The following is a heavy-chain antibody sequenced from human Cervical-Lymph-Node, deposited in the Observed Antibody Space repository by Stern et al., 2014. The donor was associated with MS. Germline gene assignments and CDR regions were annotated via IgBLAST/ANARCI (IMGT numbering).Heavy chain of an antibody. J-gene: IGHJ4*02. D-gene: IGHD4-11*01. CDR3: ARDLADYRYYFDS. V-gene: IGHV1-2*02. CDR2: IHTATGAT. CDR1: GYSFTDYY. Sequence: VQLVESGTDVKKPGASAKVSCEASGYSFTDYYIHWVRQAPGQGLEWMGWIHTATGATTYAQNFEGRVTMTRDTSITTAYMELSRLSSDDTAVYYCARDLADYRYYFDSWGPGTLVTVSS.